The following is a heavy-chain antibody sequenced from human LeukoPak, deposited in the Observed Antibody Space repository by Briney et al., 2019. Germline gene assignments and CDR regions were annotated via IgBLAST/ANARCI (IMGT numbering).Heavy chain of an antibody. J-gene: IGHJ4*02. CDR1: GHTFTSYG. D-gene: IGHD3-22*01. V-gene: IGHV1-18*01. CDR2: ISAYNGNT. Sequence: GASVKVSCTASGHTFTSYGISWVRQAPGQGLEWMGWISAYNGNTNYAQKLQGRVTMTTDTSTSTAYMELRSLRSDDTAVYYCARDHYDRSGSLRWHFDYWRQGTLVTVSS. CDR3: ARDHYDRSGSLRWHFDY.